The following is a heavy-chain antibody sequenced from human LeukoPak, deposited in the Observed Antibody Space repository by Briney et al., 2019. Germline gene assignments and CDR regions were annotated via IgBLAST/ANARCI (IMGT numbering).Heavy chain of an antibody. CDR1: GGSFSGYY. V-gene: IGHV4-34*01. Sequence: PSKTLSLTCDVSGGSFSGYYWNWIRQPPGKGLEWIGEINHSGSTNYNPSLKSRVTISVDTSKNQFSLKLSSVTAADTAAYYCARDDYGVLDAFDIWGQGTMVTVSS. CDR3: ARDDYGVLDAFDI. D-gene: IGHD4-17*01. J-gene: IGHJ3*02. CDR2: INHSGST.